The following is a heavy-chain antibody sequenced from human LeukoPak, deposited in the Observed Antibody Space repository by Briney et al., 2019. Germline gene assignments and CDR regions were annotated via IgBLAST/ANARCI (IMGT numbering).Heavy chain of an antibody. CDR3: ARGVTMIVVVIHDWYFDL. D-gene: IGHD3-22*01. CDR1: GGSISSSSYY. V-gene: IGHV4-39*01. J-gene: IGHJ2*01. CDR2: IYCTRST. Sequence: SETLSLTCTVSGGSISSSSYYWGWIRQPPGKGLEWIGSIYCTRSTYYNPSLKSRVTISVDTSKNQFSLKLTSATAADTAVYYCARGVTMIVVVIHDWYFDLWGRGTLVTVSS.